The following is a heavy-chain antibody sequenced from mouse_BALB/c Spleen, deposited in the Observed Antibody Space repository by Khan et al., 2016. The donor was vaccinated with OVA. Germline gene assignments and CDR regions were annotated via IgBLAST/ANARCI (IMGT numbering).Heavy chain of an antibody. J-gene: IGHJ4*01. CDR2: IWSGGST. CDR3: ARIFIGTTDYAMDY. D-gene: IGHD2-14*01. CDR1: GFSLTSYG. Sequence: QVQLKQSGPGLVQPSQSLSLTCTVSGFSLTSYGVHWVRQSPGKGLEWLGVIWSGGSTDYNAAFISRLSISKDNSKSKVFFKMNSLQANDTAIYYCARIFIGTTDYAMDYWGQGTSVTVSS. V-gene: IGHV2-2*02.